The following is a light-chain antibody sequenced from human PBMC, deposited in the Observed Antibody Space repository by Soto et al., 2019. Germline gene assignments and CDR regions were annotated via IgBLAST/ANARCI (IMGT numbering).Light chain of an antibody. Sequence: QSALTQPASVSGSPGQSITISSTGTSSDVGGYNYVSWYQQHPGKAPKLMIYEVSNRPSGVSNRFSGSKSGNTASLTISGLQAEDEADYYCSSYTSSSTYYVFGTGTKLTVL. CDR1: SSDVGGYNY. CDR2: EVS. V-gene: IGLV2-14*01. J-gene: IGLJ1*01. CDR3: SSYTSSSTYYV.